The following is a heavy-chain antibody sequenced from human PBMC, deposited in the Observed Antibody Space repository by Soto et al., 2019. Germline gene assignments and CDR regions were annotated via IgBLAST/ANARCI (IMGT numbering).Heavy chain of an antibody. CDR3: ARGTGYCSSINCYSSRLLPFDT. CDR2: VKHSGTT. J-gene: IGHJ4*02. Sequence: QVQLQQWGAGLLKLSETLSLTCAVYGGSFSGYYWTWIRQSPEKGLEWIGEVKHSGTTYYNPSLQTRVTISVHTPKDQFSLKKSSVTAADTAVYYCARGTGYCSSINCYSSRLLPFDTLGQVTLVTFSS. D-gene: IGHD2-2*01. V-gene: IGHV4-34*01. CDR1: GGSFSGYY.